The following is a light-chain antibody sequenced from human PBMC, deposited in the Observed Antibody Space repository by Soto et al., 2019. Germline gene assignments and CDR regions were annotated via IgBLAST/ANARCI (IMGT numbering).Light chain of an antibody. CDR1: SSDVGGYNY. CDR2: EVS. V-gene: IGLV2-14*01. J-gene: IGLJ1*01. Sequence: QSALTQRASVSGSPGQSITISCTGTSSDVGGYNYVSWYQQHPGKAPKLMIYEVSNRPSGVSNRFSGSKSGNTASLTISGLKAEDEADYYCSSYTRSRTYVFATGTKVT. CDR3: SSYTRSRTYV.